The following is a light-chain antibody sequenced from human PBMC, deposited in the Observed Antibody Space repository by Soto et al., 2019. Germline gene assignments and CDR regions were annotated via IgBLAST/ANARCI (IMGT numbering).Light chain of an antibody. CDR1: SSDVGGYNY. CDR2: EVS. Sequence: QSVLTQPASVSGSPGQSITISCTGTSSDVGGYNYVSWYQQHPGKAPKLMIYEVSNRPSGVSNRFSGSESGNTASLTISGLQAEDEAAYYCSSYTSSSTLYVVFGGGTKLTVL. V-gene: IGLV2-14*01. CDR3: SSYTSSSTLYVV. J-gene: IGLJ2*01.